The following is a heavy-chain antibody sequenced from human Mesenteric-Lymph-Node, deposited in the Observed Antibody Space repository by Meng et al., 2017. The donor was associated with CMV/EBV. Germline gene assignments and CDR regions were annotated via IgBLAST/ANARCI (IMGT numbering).Heavy chain of an antibody. Sequence: GGSLRLSCAVSGFMFRDTFMTWVRQAPGKGPEWVAYIGRDGTSIYYADSVRGRFTISRDNAKNLLFLQMDNLRVEDTAVYHCYVYDMDVRGQGTAVTVSS. V-gene: IGHV3-11*01. CDR3: YVYDMDV. CDR1: GFMFRDTF. CDR2: IGRDGTSI. J-gene: IGHJ6*02. D-gene: IGHD3-16*01.